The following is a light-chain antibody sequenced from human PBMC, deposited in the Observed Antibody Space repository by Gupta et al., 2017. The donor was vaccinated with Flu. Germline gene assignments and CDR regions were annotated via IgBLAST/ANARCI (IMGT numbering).Light chain of an antibody. J-gene: IGLJ2*01. CDR2: DVA. Sequence: SYVMTQPPSVSVAPGKTARITCGGDNIGSNSVHWYQQKPGQAPVLVVYDVADRPSGIPERFSGSNSGNTATLTISRVEAGDEDDYYCQVWDTRSDHPVVFGGGTKLTVL. V-gene: IGLV3-21*03. CDR1: NIGSNS. CDR3: QVWDTRSDHPVV.